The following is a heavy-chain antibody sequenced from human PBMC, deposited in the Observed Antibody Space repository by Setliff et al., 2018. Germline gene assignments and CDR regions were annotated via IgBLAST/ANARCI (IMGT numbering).Heavy chain of an antibody. CDR2: VYTSGSA. Sequence: SETLSLTCTVSGDSISNDTYYWSWIRQPAGKGLEWIGRVYTSGSANYNPSLNSRVTISLDTSKNQFSLKLISVTAADTAVYYCARVAGSGYLDRCFDPWGQGTLVTVSS. CDR1: GDSISNDTYY. D-gene: IGHD3-22*01. CDR3: ARVAGSGYLDRCFDP. J-gene: IGHJ5*02. V-gene: IGHV4-61*02.